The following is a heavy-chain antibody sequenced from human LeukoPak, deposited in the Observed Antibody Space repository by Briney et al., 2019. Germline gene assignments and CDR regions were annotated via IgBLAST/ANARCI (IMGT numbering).Heavy chain of an antibody. CDR1: GFVVSDNY. CDR3: AREGVATAGTAYDY. D-gene: IGHD3-3*01. V-gene: IGHV3-66*01. J-gene: IGHJ4*02. CDR2: IYSGNHT. Sequence: PGGSLRLSCAASGFVVSDNYISWVRQAPGKGLEWIPIIYSGNHTSYTDSVKGRFIISRDNSKNMVYLQMNSLRPDDTAVYYCAREGVATAGTAYDYWGQGTLVTVSS.